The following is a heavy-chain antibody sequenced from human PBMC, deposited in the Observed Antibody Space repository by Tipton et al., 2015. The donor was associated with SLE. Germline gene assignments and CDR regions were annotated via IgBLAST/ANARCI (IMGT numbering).Heavy chain of an antibody. CDR3: AKDRLFYDFWGGFGPEDYYYYYGLDA. CDR1: GFAFSSHA. CDR2: ISAGGGNT. Sequence: GSLRLSCLVSGFAFSSHAMTWVRQTPGKGLEWVAGISAGGGNTYYADSVKGRFTLSRDNSANTLYLLMNSLRAEDTAVYYCAKDRLFYDFWGGFGPEDYYYYYGLDAWGRGTTVTVSS. V-gene: IGHV3-23*01. J-gene: IGHJ6*02. D-gene: IGHD3-3*01.